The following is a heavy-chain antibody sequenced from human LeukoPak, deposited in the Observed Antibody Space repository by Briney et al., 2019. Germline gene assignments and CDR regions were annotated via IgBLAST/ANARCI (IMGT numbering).Heavy chain of an antibody. CDR1: GFSFSSYS. CDR3: ARDRDYSNYPL. J-gene: IGHJ4*02. Sequence: GGSLRLSCAASGFSFSSYSMNWVRQAPGKGLEWVSSISSSSSYIYYADSVKGRFTISRDNAKNSLYLQMNSLRAEDTAVYYCARDRDYSNYPLWGQGTLVTVSS. V-gene: IGHV3-21*01. D-gene: IGHD4-11*01. CDR2: ISSSSSYI.